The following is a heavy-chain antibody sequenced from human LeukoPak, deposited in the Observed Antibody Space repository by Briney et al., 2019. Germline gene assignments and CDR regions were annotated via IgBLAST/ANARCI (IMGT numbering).Heavy chain of an antibody. D-gene: IGHD6-13*01. V-gene: IGHV1-2*02. Sequence: ASVKVSCKASGYTFTSYGISWVRQAPGQGLEWMGWINPNSGGTHYVQMFQGRVTMTRDTSISTVYMEVTRLRSDDTAVYYCARGGLSSSPWGNWFDPWGQGTLVAVSS. CDR2: INPNSGGT. CDR1: GYTFTSYG. J-gene: IGHJ5*02. CDR3: ARGGLSSSPWGNWFDP.